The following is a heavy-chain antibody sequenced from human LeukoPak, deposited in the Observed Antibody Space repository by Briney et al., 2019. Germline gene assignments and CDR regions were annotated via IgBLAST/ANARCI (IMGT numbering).Heavy chain of an antibody. Sequence: SETLPLTCTVSGGSISSYYWSWIRQPAGKGLEWIGRIYTSGSTNYNPSLKSRVTMSVDTSKNQFSLKLSSVTAADTAVYYCARGPNYDYVWGSYRFDYWGQGTLVTVSS. CDR1: GGSISSYY. V-gene: IGHV4-4*07. CDR2: IYTSGST. D-gene: IGHD3-16*02. J-gene: IGHJ4*02. CDR3: ARGPNYDYVWGSYRFDY.